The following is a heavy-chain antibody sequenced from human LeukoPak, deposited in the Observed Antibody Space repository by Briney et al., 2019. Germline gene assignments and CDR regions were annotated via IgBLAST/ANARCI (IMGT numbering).Heavy chain of an antibody. CDR1: GGSISSGSYY. Sequence: SQTLSLTCTVSGGSISSGSYYWSWFRQPAGKGLEWIGRIYYSGSTYYNPSLKSRVTISVDTSKNQFSLKLSSVTAADTAVYYCARPSTYSSSWYYYMDVWGKGTTVTVSS. D-gene: IGHD6-6*01. CDR3: ARPSTYSSSWYYYMDV. CDR2: IYYSGST. J-gene: IGHJ6*03. V-gene: IGHV4-61*02.